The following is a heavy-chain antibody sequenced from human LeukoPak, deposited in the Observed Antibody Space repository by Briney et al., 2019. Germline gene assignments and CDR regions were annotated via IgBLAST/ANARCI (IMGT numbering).Heavy chain of an antibody. CDR2: IYSGGNT. V-gene: IGHV3-53*01. J-gene: IGHJ4*02. Sequence: GGSLRLSCAASGFTVSSNYMSWVRQAPGKGLEWVSVIYSGGNTYYADSVKGRFTISRDNSKNMLYLQMNSLRAEDTAVYYCARRGSRSWYLDYWGQGTLVTVSS. D-gene: IGHD6-13*01. CDR1: GFTVSSNY. CDR3: ARRGSRSWYLDY.